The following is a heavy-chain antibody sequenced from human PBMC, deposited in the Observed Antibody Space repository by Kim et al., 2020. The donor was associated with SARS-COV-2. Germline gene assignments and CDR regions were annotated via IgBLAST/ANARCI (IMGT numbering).Heavy chain of an antibody. D-gene: IGHD4-17*01. J-gene: IGHJ3*02. CDR1: GFTFSSYS. Sequence: GGSLRLSCAASGFTFSSYSMNWVRQAPGKGLEWVSSISSSSSYIYYADSVKGRFTISRDNAKNSLYLQMNSLRAEDTAVYYCARDLRTTVTPTSAFDIWGQGTMVTVSS. V-gene: IGHV3-21*01. CDR2: ISSSSSYI. CDR3: ARDLRTTVTPTSAFDI.